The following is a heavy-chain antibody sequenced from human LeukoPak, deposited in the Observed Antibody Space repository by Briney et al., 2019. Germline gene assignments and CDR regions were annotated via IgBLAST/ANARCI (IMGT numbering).Heavy chain of an antibody. J-gene: IGHJ4*02. CDR2: ISYDGSNK. CDR3: ARGGSSGCFDY. CDR1: GFTFSSYA. Sequence: GGSLRLSRAASGFTFSSYAMHWVRQAPGKGLEWVAVISYDGSNKYYADSVKGRFTISRDNSKNTLYLQMNSLRAEDTAVYYCARGGSSGCFDYWGQGTLVTVSS. D-gene: IGHD6-19*01. V-gene: IGHV3-30*04.